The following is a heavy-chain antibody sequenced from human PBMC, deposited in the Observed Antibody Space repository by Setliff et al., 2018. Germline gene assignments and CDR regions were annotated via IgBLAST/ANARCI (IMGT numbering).Heavy chain of an antibody. D-gene: IGHD6-19*01. CDR1: GDTLTTYA. Sequence: SVKVSCKASGDTLTTYAIHWVRQAPGQGLEWMGMIIPIFGSPHYAQRFQDRVIITADVSTSTAYMELSSLRLEDTAVYYCARGKMDVVAVAGKYCVMDVWGQGTTVTVSS. J-gene: IGHJ6*02. CDR3: ARGKMDVVAVAGKYCVMDV. V-gene: IGHV1-69*13. CDR2: IIPIFGSP.